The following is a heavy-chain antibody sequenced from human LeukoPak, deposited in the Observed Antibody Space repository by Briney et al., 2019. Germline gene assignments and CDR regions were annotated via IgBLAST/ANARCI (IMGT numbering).Heavy chain of an antibody. Sequence: ASVKVSCKASGYTFTSYGISWVRQAPGQGLEWMGWISAYNGNTNYAQKLQDRVTMTTDTSTSTAYMELRSLRSDDTAVYYCARGGYNWNSRNAFDIWGQGTMVTVSS. V-gene: IGHV1-18*01. J-gene: IGHJ3*02. CDR2: ISAYNGNT. CDR1: GYTFTSYG. D-gene: IGHD1-7*01. CDR3: ARGGYNWNSRNAFDI.